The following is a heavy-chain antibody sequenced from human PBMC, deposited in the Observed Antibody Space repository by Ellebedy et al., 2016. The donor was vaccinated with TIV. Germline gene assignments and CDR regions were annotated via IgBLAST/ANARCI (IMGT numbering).Heavy chain of an antibody. CDR1: GFTFSNYW. CDR2: INSDGSSI. D-gene: IGHD3-22*01. J-gene: IGHJ4*02. CDR3: ARIGGGLYYYDTTGYWL. Sequence: GESLKISCAASGFTFSNYWMHWVRQAPGKGLVWVSRINSDGSSISYADSVKGRFTISRDNAKNTLYLQMNSLRAEDTAVYYCARIGGGLYYYDTTGYWLWGQGTLVTVSP. V-gene: IGHV3-74*01.